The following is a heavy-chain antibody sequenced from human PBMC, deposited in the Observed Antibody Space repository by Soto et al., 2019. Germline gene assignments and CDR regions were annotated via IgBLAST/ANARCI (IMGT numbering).Heavy chain of an antibody. CDR1: GYTFASYG. CDR3: ARGLQQQLAYNWFDP. Sequence: GASVKVSCKASGYTFASYGISWVRQAPGQGLEWMGWISAYNGNTNYAQKLQGRVTMTTDTSTSTAYMELRSLRSDDTAVYYCARGLQQQLAYNWFDPWGQGTLVTVSS. V-gene: IGHV1-18*01. CDR2: ISAYNGNT. D-gene: IGHD6-13*01. J-gene: IGHJ5*02.